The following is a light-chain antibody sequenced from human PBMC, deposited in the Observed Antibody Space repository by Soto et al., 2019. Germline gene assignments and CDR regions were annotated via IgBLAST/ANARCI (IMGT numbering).Light chain of an antibody. CDR3: QQYAASPIT. J-gene: IGKJ5*01. CDR1: QSVGGDY. CDR2: DAS. V-gene: IGKV3-20*01. Sequence: EIVLTQSPGTLSLSPGERATLSCRASQSVGGDYLGWFQQRPGQPPRLLICDASTRATGIPDRFSGSGSGTDFTLTISRLEPEDFAVYYCQQYAASPITFGQGTRLEMK.